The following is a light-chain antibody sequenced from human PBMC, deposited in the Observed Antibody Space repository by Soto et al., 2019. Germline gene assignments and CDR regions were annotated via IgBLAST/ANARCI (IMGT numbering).Light chain of an antibody. J-gene: IGKJ4*01. V-gene: IGKV1-9*01. CDR3: QQLSTYPST. Sequence: DIQMTQSPSTLSGSVGDRVTITCRASQGIGSYLAWYQQKPGEAPKLLIFAASTLQSGVPSRFSGSGSGTDLTLTISSLQAEDFETYYCQQLSTYPSTFGGGTKVDIK. CDR1: QGIGSY. CDR2: AAS.